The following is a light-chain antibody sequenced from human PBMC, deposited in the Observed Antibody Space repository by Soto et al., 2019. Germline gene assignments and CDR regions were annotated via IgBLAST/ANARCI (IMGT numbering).Light chain of an antibody. V-gene: IGKV3-11*01. Sequence: EIVLTQSPATLSLSPGERATLCCRASQSVSRYLAWYQQKPGQAPRLLIYDASNRATGIPARFSGGGSGTDFTFPISSLEPEDFAFYYCQQRFNWPRFTFGQGTKLEIK. CDR1: QSVSRY. CDR2: DAS. J-gene: IGKJ2*01. CDR3: QQRFNWPRFT.